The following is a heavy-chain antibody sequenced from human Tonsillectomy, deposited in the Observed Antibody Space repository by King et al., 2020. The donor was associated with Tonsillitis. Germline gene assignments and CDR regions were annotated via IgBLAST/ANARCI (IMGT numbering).Heavy chain of an antibody. CDR3: ARDFRVTTSLFDY. Sequence: EVQLVESGGGLVEPGGSLRLSCAASGFTFSSYSMNWVRQAPGKGLEWVSSISSSSSYIYYADSVKGRFTISRDNAKNSLYLQMNSLRAEDTAVYYCARDFRVTTSLFDYWGQGTLVTVSS. J-gene: IGHJ4*02. D-gene: IGHD4-17*01. V-gene: IGHV3-21*01. CDR1: GFTFSSYS. CDR2: ISSSSSYI.